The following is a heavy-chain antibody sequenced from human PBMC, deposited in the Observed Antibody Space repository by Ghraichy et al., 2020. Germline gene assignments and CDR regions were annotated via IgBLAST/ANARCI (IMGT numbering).Heavy chain of an antibody. CDR1: GGSFISTPF. Sequence: SETLSLTCAVSGGSFISTPFWIWVRQPPGKRLEWIGEIYHSGSTTYNPSLKSRVTLSIDKAKNQFSLKLSSVTDADTAVYYCAKVADGDFDYWGQGTLVTVSS. CDR2: IYHSGST. CDR3: AKVADGDFDY. V-gene: IGHV4-4*02. D-gene: IGHD4-17*01. J-gene: IGHJ4*02.